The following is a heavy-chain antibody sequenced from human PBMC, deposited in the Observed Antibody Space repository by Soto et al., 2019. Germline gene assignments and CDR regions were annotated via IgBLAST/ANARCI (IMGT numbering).Heavy chain of an antibody. CDR1: GYSFTSYW. V-gene: IGHV5-51*01. Sequence: XESLKLCCQCSGYSFTSYWIGWVLQMPGKGLEWMGIIYPGDSDTRYSPSFQGQVTISADKSISTAYLQWSSLKASDTAMYYCARHWPGYCSGGSCYSLETEYFQHWGQGTLVTVSS. D-gene: IGHD2-15*01. CDR2: IYPGDSDT. CDR3: ARHWPGYCSGGSCYSLETEYFQH. J-gene: IGHJ1*01.